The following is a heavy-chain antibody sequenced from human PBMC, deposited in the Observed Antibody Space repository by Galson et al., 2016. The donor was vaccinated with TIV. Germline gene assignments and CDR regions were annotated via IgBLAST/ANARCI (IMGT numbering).Heavy chain of an antibody. V-gene: IGHV2-5*02. J-gene: IGHJ3*02. CDR3: AHLSNMPTKRHAFDI. CDR2: IYWDDDK. D-gene: IGHD2-2*01. CDR1: GFSLSTSGVA. Sequence: PALVKPTQTLTLTCTVSGFSLSTSGVAVGWIRQPPGKALEWLALIYWDDDKRYSPSLKSRFTITKDTSKNHVVLTMTNMDPVDTATYYCAHLSNMPTKRHAFDIWGQGTVVTVSS.